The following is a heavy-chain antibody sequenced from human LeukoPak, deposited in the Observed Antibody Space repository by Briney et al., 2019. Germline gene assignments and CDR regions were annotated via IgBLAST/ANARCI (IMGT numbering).Heavy chain of an antibody. CDR3: VRDGGVDGYDLLDY. CDR2: INQDGSKA. Sequence: GGSLRLSCAASGFTFSNSAMSWVRQAPGKGLEWVAHINQDGSKAYYMDSVKARSTVSRDNAENSVSLHMNSLGAEDTAVYYCVRDGGVDGYDLLDYWGQGSLVTVSS. CDR1: GFTFSNSA. D-gene: IGHD5-24*01. V-gene: IGHV3-7*01. J-gene: IGHJ4*02.